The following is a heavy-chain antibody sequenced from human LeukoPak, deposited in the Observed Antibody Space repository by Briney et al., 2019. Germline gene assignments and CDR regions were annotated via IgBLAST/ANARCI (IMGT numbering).Heavy chain of an antibody. CDR2: IKQDGSEK. D-gene: IGHD3-3*01. V-gene: IGHV3-7*01. J-gene: IGHJ3*02. CDR3: ASPEWLPDSFDI. Sequence: GGSLRLSCAASGFTFSNYWMTWVRQAPGKGLEWVANIKQDGSEKYYVDSVKGRFTISRDNAKNSLYLQMNSLRAEDTAVYYCASPEWLPDSFDIWGQGTMVTVSS. CDR1: GFTFSNYW.